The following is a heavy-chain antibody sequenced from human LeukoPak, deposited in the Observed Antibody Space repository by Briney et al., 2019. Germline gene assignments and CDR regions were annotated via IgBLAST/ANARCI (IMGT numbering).Heavy chain of an antibody. D-gene: IGHD3-22*01. V-gene: IGHV3-23*01. Sequence: GGSLRLSCEASGFTFSSYNMNWVRQAPGKGLEWVSLMSGSGARTYYADSVKGRFTISRDNSKNTLYLHMNSLRAEDTAVYYCAKGYYYDNSGESYFDYWGQGTLVTVSS. CDR2: MSGSGART. CDR3: AKGYYYDNSGESYFDY. CDR1: GFTFSSYN. J-gene: IGHJ4*02.